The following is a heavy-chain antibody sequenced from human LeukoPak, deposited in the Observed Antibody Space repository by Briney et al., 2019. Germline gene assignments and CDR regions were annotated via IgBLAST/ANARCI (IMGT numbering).Heavy chain of an antibody. D-gene: IGHD3-3*01. Sequence: GGSLRLSCAASGFTFSTFAMIWVRQPPGKGLEWVSSIFPSGGEIHYADSVRGRFTISRDNSKSTLSLQMNSLRAEDTAVYYCAKESEGFLEWSFDYWGQGTLVTVSS. CDR2: IFPSGGEI. J-gene: IGHJ4*02. V-gene: IGHV3-23*01. CDR3: AKESEGFLEWSFDY. CDR1: GFTFSTFA.